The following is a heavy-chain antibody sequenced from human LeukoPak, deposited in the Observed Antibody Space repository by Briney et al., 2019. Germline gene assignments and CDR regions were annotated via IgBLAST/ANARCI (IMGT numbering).Heavy chain of an antibody. D-gene: IGHD5-24*01. CDR1: GYGFTNYW. CDR2: IYPADSET. Sequence: GESLKISCKGSGYGFTNYWITWVRQMPGKGLEWMGIIYPADSETKYSPSFQGQVTISADKSTSTAYLQWSSLKASDTAMYYCARSPRDGYHDAFDIWGQGTMVTVSS. J-gene: IGHJ3*02. CDR3: ARSPRDGYHDAFDI. V-gene: IGHV5-51*01.